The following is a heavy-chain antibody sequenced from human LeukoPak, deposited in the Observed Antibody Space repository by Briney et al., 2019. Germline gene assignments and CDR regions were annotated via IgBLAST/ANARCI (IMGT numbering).Heavy chain of an antibody. Sequence: ASVKVSYKPSGYTFTSYGISWVRQAPGQGLEWMGWVSAYNGNTNYAQKLQGRVTMTTDTSTSTAYMELRSLRSDDTAVYYCARVPGIAARPDYYYYMDVWGKGTTVTVSS. D-gene: IGHD6-6*01. CDR1: GYTFTSYG. CDR2: VSAYNGNT. V-gene: IGHV1-18*01. J-gene: IGHJ6*03. CDR3: ARVPGIAARPDYYYYMDV.